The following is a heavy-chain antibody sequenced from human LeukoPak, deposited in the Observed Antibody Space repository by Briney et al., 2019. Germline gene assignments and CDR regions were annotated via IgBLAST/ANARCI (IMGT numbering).Heavy chain of an antibody. V-gene: IGHV4-4*07. D-gene: IGHD6-6*01. Sequence: PSETLSLTCTVSGGSITDYHWIWIRQPAGKGLEWIGRLYTSGSTNYNPSLKSRITISVDTSKNQFSLKVTSVTAADTAVYYCARDWGVTGRPGYMDVWGKGTTVTVSS. CDR1: GGSITDYH. CDR3: ARDWGVTGRPGYMDV. J-gene: IGHJ6*03. CDR2: LYTSGST.